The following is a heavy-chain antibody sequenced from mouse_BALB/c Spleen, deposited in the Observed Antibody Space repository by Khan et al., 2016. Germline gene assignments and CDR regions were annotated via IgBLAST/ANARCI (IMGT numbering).Heavy chain of an antibody. V-gene: IGHV1-80*01. CDR2: IYPGDGDT. J-gene: IGHJ3*01. CDR3: ARGTPFAN. Sequence: QVQLQQSGAELVRPGSSVKISCKASGSAFSSYWMNWVKQRPGQGLEWIGQIYPGDGDTNYNGKFKGKATLTADKSSSTAYMQLSSLTSEDSAVYFCARGTPFANWGQGTLVTVSA. D-gene: IGHD2-14*01. CDR1: GSAFSSYW.